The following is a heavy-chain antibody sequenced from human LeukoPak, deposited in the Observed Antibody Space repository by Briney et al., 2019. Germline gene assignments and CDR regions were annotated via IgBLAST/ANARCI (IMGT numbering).Heavy chain of an antibody. CDR1: GFTFSNYG. J-gene: IGHJ4*02. V-gene: IGHV3-64*01. D-gene: IGHD3-22*01. Sequence: GGSLRLSFAAFGFTFSNYGLHWVRQAPGKGLEYFSAISSNGGTTYYANSVKGRFTISRDNSKNTLYLQMGSLRAEDVAVYYCATGYDSSGYYQYWGQGTLVTVSS. CDR2: ISSNGGTT. CDR3: ATGYDSSGYYQY.